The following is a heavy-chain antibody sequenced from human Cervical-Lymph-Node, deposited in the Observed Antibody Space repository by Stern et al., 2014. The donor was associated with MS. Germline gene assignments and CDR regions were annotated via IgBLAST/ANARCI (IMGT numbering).Heavy chain of an antibody. Sequence: QVQLVQSGGDVVQPGRSLRLSCAASGFTFSRNGMHWVRQAPGKGLERVAVIWYDGSNENYVESVKGRFTISRDNSKNTLYLQMNSLRVEDTAVYYCVAYASGDNINHWGQGTLVTVSS. CDR2: IWYDGSNE. V-gene: IGHV3-33*01. CDR1: GFTFSRNG. CDR3: VAYASGDNINH. D-gene: IGHD6-19*01. J-gene: IGHJ5*02.